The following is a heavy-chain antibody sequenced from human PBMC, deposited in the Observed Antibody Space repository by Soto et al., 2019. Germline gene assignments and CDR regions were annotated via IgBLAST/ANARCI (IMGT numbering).Heavy chain of an antibody. D-gene: IGHD6-13*01. Sequence: PSETLSLTCTVSGGSISSYYWSWIRQPPGKGLEWIGYIYYSGSTNYNPSLKSRVTISVDTSKNQFSLKLSSVTAADTAVYYCAREHRYSSSWGYYYMDVWGKGTTVTVSS. J-gene: IGHJ6*03. CDR1: GGSISSYY. CDR3: AREHRYSSSWGYYYMDV. CDR2: IYYSGST. V-gene: IGHV4-59*01.